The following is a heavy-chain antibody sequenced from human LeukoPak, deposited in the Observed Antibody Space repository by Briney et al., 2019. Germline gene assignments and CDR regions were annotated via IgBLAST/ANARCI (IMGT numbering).Heavy chain of an antibody. CDR1: GFTFSSYG. D-gene: IGHD3-10*01. CDR2: ISYDGSNK. J-gene: IGHJ4*02. CDR3: AKGPYGTIDY. Sequence: GGSLRLSCAASGFTFSSYGMHWVRQAPGKGLEWVAVISYDGSNKYYADSVKGRFTISRDNSKNTLYPQMNSLRAEGMAVYYCAKGPYGTIDYWGQGTLVTVSS. V-gene: IGHV3-30*18.